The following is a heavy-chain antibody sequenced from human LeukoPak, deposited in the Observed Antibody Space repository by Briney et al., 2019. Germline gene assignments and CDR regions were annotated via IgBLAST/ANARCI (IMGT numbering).Heavy chain of an antibody. CDR3: ARLPRGLYGDYGY. D-gene: IGHD4-17*01. Sequence: PSGTLSLTCAVSGGSISSRNWWSWVRQPPGKGLEWIGEIYHSGSTNYNPSLKSRVTISVDKSKNQFSLKLSSVTAADTAVYYCARLPRGLYGDYGYWGQGTLVTVSS. CDR2: IYHSGST. J-gene: IGHJ4*02. V-gene: IGHV4-4*02. CDR1: GGSISSRNW.